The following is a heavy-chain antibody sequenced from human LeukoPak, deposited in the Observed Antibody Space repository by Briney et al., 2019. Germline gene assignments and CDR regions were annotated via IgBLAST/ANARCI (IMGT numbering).Heavy chain of an antibody. D-gene: IGHD2/OR15-2a*01. CDR1: GFTFSNYW. Sequence: GGSLRLSCAASGFTFSNYWMHWVRQAPGKGLVWVSRINTDDSDIRYADSVKGRLTISRDNVKNTLYLQMNSLRDEDTGVYYCARGISATWYNGMDVWGQGTTVTVSS. V-gene: IGHV3-74*01. CDR3: ARGISATWYNGMDV. CDR2: INTDDSDI. J-gene: IGHJ6*02.